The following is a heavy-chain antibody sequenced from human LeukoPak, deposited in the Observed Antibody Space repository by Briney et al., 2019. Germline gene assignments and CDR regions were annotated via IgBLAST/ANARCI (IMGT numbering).Heavy chain of an antibody. D-gene: IGHD3-10*01. V-gene: IGHV3-66*02. CDR1: GFILSSNY. Sequence: GGSLRLSCAASGFILSSNYMSWVRQAPGKGMEWVSVIYSGGSTYYSDSVKGRFTISRDNSKNELYLQINSLRAGDTAVYYCMVRGVIRAGPTRNNPVFDYWGQGTLVTVSS. CDR2: IYSGGST. CDR3: MVRGVIRAGPTRNNPVFDY. J-gene: IGHJ4*02.